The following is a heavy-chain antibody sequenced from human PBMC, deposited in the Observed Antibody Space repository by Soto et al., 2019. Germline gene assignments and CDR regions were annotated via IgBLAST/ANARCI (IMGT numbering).Heavy chain of an antibody. J-gene: IGHJ4*02. CDR3: ARDYSSGALDY. Sequence: ESGGGVVQPGRSLRLSCAASGFTFSSYAMHWVRQAPGKGLEWVAVISYDGSNKYYADSVKGRFTISRDNSKNTLYLQMNSLRAEDTAVYYCARDYSSGALDYWGQGTLVTVSS. V-gene: IGHV3-30-3*01. CDR1: GFTFSSYA. D-gene: IGHD6-19*01. CDR2: ISYDGSNK.